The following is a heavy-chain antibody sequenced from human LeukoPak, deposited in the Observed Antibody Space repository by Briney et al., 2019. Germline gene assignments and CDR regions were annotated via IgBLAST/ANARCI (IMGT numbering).Heavy chain of an antibody. Sequence: GGSLRLSCAASGFTFSDSAVYWVRQASGKGLEWVGRIRSKANNYATAYAASVKGRFTISRDDSKNTAYLQMNSLKTEDTAVYYCSNIGETRYWGQGTLVTASS. J-gene: IGHJ4*02. V-gene: IGHV3-73*01. D-gene: IGHD3-10*01. CDR1: GFTFSDSA. CDR3: SNIGETRY. CDR2: IRSKANNYAT.